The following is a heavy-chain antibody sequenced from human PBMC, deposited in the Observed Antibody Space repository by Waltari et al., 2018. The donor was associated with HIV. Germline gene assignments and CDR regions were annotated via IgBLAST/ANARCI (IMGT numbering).Heavy chain of an antibody. V-gene: IGHV4-61*02. J-gene: IGHJ3*02. CDR3: ARVRATSIAFDI. CDR2: IYTSGST. D-gene: IGHD1-26*01. Sequence: TCTVSGGSISSGSYYWSWIRQPAGKGLEWIGRIYTSGSTNYNPSLKSRVTISVDTSKNQFSLKLSSVTAADTAVYYCARVRATSIAFDIWGQGTMVTVSS. CDR1: GGSISSGSYY.